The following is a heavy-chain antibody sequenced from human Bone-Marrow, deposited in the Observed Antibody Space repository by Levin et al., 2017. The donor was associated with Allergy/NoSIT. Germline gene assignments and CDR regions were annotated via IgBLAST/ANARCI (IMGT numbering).Heavy chain of an antibody. D-gene: IGHD4-17*01. V-gene: IGHV3-23*01. CDR1: GFAFSNYA. CDR3: GKDPNGDDVGAFDM. Sequence: PGESLKISCAASGFAFSNYALIWVRQTPEKGLEWVSAIRGNGHSTSYADSVKGRFTISRDNSRNTLYLQMTSLRAEDTAVYYCGKDPNGDDVGAFDMWGQGTMVTVSS. CDR2: IRGNGHST. J-gene: IGHJ3*02.